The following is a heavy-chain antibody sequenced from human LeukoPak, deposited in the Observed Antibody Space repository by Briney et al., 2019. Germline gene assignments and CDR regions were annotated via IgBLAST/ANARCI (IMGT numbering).Heavy chain of an antibody. D-gene: IGHD2-21*01. J-gene: IGHJ4*02. Sequence: PGGSLRLSCAASGFTFNNYWMSWVRQAPGKGLEGVANIKQDGSEKYYVDSVKGRFTISRDNAKNSLYLQMNSLRAEDTAVYYCARHIETYYDYWGQGTLVTVS. CDR3: ARHIETYYDY. CDR1: GFTFNNYW. CDR2: IKQDGSEK. V-gene: IGHV3-7*01.